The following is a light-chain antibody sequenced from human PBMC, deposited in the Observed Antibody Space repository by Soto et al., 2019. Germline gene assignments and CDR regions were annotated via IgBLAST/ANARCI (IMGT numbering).Light chain of an antibody. CDR3: QQYGSSGT. CDR1: QSVSNNY. V-gene: IGKV3-20*01. Sequence: IGLTRSPGTLSLSPWERATLSCRASQSVSNNYLAWYQQKPGQAPRLLIYGASNRATGIPDRFSGSGSGTDFTLTISRLEPEDFAVYYCQQYGSSGTFGQGTKVDIK. J-gene: IGKJ1*01. CDR2: GAS.